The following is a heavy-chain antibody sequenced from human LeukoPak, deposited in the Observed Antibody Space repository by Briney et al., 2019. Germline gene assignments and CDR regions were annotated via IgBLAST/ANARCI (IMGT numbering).Heavy chain of an antibody. J-gene: IGHJ4*02. CDR1: GGSISSYY. D-gene: IGHD3-3*01. V-gene: IGHV4-59*01. CDR3: ARSYDFWSGYYDY. Sequence: PSETLSLTCTVSGGSISSYYWSWIRQPPGTGLGWIGYIYYSGSTNYNPSLKSRVTISVDTSKNQFSLKLSSVTAADTAVYYCARSYDFWSGYYDYWGQGTLVTVSS. CDR2: IYYSGST.